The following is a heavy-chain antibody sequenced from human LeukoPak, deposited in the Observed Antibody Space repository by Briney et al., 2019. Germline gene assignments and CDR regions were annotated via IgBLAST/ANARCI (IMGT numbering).Heavy chain of an antibody. J-gene: IGHJ4*02. CDR2: INPDNGHT. D-gene: IGHD3-10*01. Sequence: GASVTVSCKASGYTFTSFGVTWVRQAPGQGPQWMGWINPDNGHTIHGQNLQGRVTMTTDTSTTTVYLELRSLRSDDTAVYYCAREDGLGSYYNGFDYWGQGTLVTVSS. V-gene: IGHV1-18*01. CDR3: AREDGLGSYYNGFDY. CDR1: GYTFTSFG.